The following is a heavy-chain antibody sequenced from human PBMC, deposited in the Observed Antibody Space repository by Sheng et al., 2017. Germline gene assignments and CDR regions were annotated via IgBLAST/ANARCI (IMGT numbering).Heavy chain of an antibody. D-gene: IGHD1-26*01. J-gene: IGHJ5*02. CDR1: LHLYQLW. Sequence: QVQLVQSGAEVKKPGASVKVSWQGFWLHLYQLWYQLGATGPWTRLEWMGWISAYNGNTNYAQKLQGRVTXTTDTSRAQPTMELRSLRSDDTAVYYCARDIIVGAPSPLEGELRLLDPWGQGTLVTVSS. CDR2: ISAYNGNT. CDR3: ARDIIVGAPSPLEGELRLLDP. V-gene: IGHV1-18*01.